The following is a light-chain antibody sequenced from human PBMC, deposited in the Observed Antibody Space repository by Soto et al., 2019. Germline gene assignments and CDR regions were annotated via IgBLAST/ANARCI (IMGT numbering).Light chain of an antibody. J-gene: IGLJ1*01. V-gene: IGLV1-40*01. CDR2: DNS. CDR3: QSYDSSLSAYV. Sequence: QSVLTQPPSVSGAPGQRVTISCTGSSSNIGTVYDVHWYQQLPGTAPKLLTYDNSHRPSGVPDRFSGSKSGTSASLAITGLQAEDEADYYCQSYDSSLSAYVFGTGTKVTVL. CDR1: SSNIGTVYD.